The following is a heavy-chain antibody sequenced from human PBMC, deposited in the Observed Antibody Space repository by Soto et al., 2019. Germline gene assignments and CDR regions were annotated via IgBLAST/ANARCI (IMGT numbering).Heavy chain of an antibody. D-gene: IGHD6-6*01. Sequence: ASVKVSCKASGYTFTSYDINWVRQATGQGLEWMGWMNPNCGTTGYAQKFQGRVTITADESTSTAYMELSSLRSEDTAVYYCAIEYSSSPPYYPIGYWGQGTLVTVSS. CDR3: AIEYSSSPPYYPIGY. CDR1: GYTFTSYD. CDR2: MNPNCGTT. V-gene: IGHV1-8*01. J-gene: IGHJ4*02.